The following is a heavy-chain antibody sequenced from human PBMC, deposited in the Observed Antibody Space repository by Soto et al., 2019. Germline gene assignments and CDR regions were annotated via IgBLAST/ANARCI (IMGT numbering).Heavy chain of an antibody. CDR2: IYHSGST. V-gene: IGHV4-30-2*01. Sequence: PLSLTCAVAGGCISSGGYAWSWIRQPPGKGLEWIGYIYHSGSTYYNPSLKSRVTISVDRSKNQFSLKLSSVTAADTAVYYCARERERYCSGGSCQQGWFDPWGQGTLVTVS. J-gene: IGHJ5*02. D-gene: IGHD2-15*01. CDR3: ARERERYCSGGSCQQGWFDP. CDR1: GGCISSGGYA.